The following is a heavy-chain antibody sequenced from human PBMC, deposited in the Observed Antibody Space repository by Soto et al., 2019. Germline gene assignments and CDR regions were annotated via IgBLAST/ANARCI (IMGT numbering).Heavy chain of an antibody. D-gene: IGHD4-17*01. CDR1: GFTFSSYG. J-gene: IGHJ4*02. V-gene: IGHV3-30*18. CDR3: AKGELTVTQRYYFDY. CDR2: ISYDGSNK. Sequence: QVQLVESGGGVVQPGRSLRLSCAASGFTFSSYGMHWVRQAPGKGLEWVAVISYDGSNKYYADSVKGRFTISRDNSKNTLYLQMNSLRAEDTAVYYCAKGELTVTQRYYFDYWGQGTLVTVSS.